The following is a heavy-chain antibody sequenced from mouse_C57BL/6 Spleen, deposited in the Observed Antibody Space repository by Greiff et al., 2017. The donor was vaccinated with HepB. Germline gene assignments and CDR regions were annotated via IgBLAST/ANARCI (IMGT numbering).Heavy chain of an antibody. CDR1: GYTFTDYN. CDR3: ARRRNYGSSFYWYFDV. D-gene: IGHD1-1*01. J-gene: IGHJ1*03. Sequence: EVQLQESGPELVKPGASVKIPCKASGYTFTDYNMDWVKQSHGKSLEWIGDINPNNGGTIYNQKFKGKATLTVDKSSSTAYMELRSLTSEDTAVYYCARRRNYGSSFYWYFDVWGTGTTVTVSS. CDR2: INPNNGGT. V-gene: IGHV1-18*01.